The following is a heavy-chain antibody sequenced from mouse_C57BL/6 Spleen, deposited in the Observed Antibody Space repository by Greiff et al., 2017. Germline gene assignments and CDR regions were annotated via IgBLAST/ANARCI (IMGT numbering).Heavy chain of an antibody. J-gene: IGHJ3*01. Sequence: EVKLEESGGGLVKPGGSLKLSCAASGFTFSDYGMHWVRQAPEKGLEWVAYISSGSSTIYYADTVKGRFTISRDNAKNTLFLQMTSLRSEDTAMYYCARSYGSRDPWFAYWGQGTLGTVSA. CDR3: ARSYGSRDPWFAY. CDR2: ISSGSSTI. CDR1: GFTFSDYG. D-gene: IGHD1-1*01. V-gene: IGHV5-17*01.